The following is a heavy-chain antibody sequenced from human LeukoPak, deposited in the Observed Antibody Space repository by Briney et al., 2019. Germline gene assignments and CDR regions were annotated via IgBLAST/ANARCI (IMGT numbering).Heavy chain of an antibody. CDR1: GFTFSDYY. Sequence: GGSLRPSCAASGFTFSDYYMSWIRQAPGKGLEWVSYISSSSSYTNYADSVKGRFTISRDNAKNSLYLQMNSLRAEDTAVYYCAREIRGYSYGYFDYWGQGTLVTVSS. CDR3: AREIRGYSYGYFDY. J-gene: IGHJ4*02. CDR2: ISSSSSYT. D-gene: IGHD5-18*01. V-gene: IGHV3-11*06.